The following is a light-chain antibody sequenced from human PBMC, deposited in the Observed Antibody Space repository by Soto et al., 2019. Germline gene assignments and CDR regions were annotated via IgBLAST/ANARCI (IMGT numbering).Light chain of an antibody. V-gene: IGKV1-39*01. Sequence: DIQLTQSPSSLSASVGDRVTITCRASQSISTFLNWYQQIPGKPPKLLIYAASTLQSGVPSRFSGGGSGTDFTLTITSLQSEDFATYSCQHTYNIPLTFGRGTKVEI. CDR3: QHTYNIPLT. CDR2: AAS. CDR1: QSISTF. J-gene: IGKJ1*01.